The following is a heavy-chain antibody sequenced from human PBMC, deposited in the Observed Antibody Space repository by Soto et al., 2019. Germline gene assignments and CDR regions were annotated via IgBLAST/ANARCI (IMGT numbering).Heavy chain of an antibody. CDR3: ARELRQLATPPRGFDP. CDR1: GGSFSGYY. CDR2: INHSGST. D-gene: IGHD6-6*01. V-gene: IGHV4-34*01. Sequence: PSETLSLTCAVYGGSFSGYYWSWIRQPPGKGLEWIGEINHSGSTNYNPSLKSRVTISVDTSKNQFSLKLSSVTAADTAVYYCARELRQLATPPRGFDPWGQGTLVTVSS. J-gene: IGHJ5*02.